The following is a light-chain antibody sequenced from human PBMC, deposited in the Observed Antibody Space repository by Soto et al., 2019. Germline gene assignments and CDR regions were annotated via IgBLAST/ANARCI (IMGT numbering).Light chain of an antibody. Sequence: QSVLTKPPSASGSPGQSVTISCTGTSSDVGGYNYVSWYQQHPGKAPKLMIYEVSKRPSGVPDRFSGSKSGNTASLTVSGLQAEDEADYYCSSYAGSNTVYVFGTGTKVTVL. CDR1: SSDVGGYNY. CDR2: EVS. CDR3: SSYAGSNTVYV. J-gene: IGLJ1*01. V-gene: IGLV2-8*01.